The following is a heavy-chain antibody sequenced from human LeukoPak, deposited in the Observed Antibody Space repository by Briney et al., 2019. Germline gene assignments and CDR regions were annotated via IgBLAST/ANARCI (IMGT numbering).Heavy chain of an antibody. Sequence: PSETLFLTCTVSGGSISSGGYYWRWIRQHPGKGLEWIGYIYYNGSTYCNPSLKSRVTISVDTSKNQFSLKLSSVTAADTAVYYCATIGSGSYYTDYYFDYWGQGTLVTVSS. V-gene: IGHV4-31*03. CDR2: IYYNGST. J-gene: IGHJ4*02. CDR1: GGSISSGGYY. D-gene: IGHD3-10*01. CDR3: ATIGSGSYYTDYYFDY.